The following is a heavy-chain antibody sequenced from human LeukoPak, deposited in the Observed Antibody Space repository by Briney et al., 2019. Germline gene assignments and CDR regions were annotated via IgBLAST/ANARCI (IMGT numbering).Heavy chain of an antibody. CDR3: ARGRGSSSGFDY. V-gene: IGHV3-66*01. J-gene: IGHJ4*02. Sequence: GGSLRLSCAASGFSVSTYYMTWVRQAPGNGLESVSVISNDGRTYYAGSVKGRFTISRDNAKNSLYLQMNSLRAEDTAVYYCARGRGSSSGFDYWGQGTLVTVSS. CDR1: GFSVSTYY. D-gene: IGHD6-6*01. CDR2: ISNDGRT.